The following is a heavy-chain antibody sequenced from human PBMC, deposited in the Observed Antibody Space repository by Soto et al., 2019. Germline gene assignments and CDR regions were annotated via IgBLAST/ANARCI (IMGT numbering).Heavy chain of an antibody. V-gene: IGHV3-48*01. Sequence: EVQLVESGGGLVQPGGSLRLSCATSGFILSDCAMNWVRQAPGKGLEWVSYISSSSSVIDYADSVKGRFTVTRDNARNSLHLQMNSLRAEDTAVYYCARDLRWGSNWYYYMDVWGKGATVTVSS. D-gene: IGHD7-27*01. J-gene: IGHJ6*03. CDR3: ARDLRWGSNWYYYMDV. CDR2: ISSSSSVI. CDR1: GFILSDCA.